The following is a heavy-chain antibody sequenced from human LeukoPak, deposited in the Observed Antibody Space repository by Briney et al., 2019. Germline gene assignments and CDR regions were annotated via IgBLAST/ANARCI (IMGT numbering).Heavy chain of an antibody. CDR1: GYSISSGYY. CDR3: ARQAGFVVVPAAIS. J-gene: IGHJ4*02. CDR2: IYHSGST. D-gene: IGHD2-2*01. Sequence: SETLSLTCAVSGYSISSGYYWGWIRQPPGKGLEWIGSIYHSGSTYYNPSLKSRVTISVDTSKNQFSLKLRSVTAADTAVYYCARQAGFVVVPAAISWGQGTLVTVSS. V-gene: IGHV4-38-2*01.